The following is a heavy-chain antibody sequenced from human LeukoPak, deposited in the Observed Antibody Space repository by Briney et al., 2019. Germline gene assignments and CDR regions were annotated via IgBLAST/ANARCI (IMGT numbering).Heavy chain of an antibody. CDR3: ARVLRLSMVRGVIYAY. D-gene: IGHD3-10*01. CDR2: IIPILGIA. CDR1: GGTFSSYA. V-gene: IGHV1-69*04. Sequence: SVKVSCKASGGTFSSYAISWVRQAPGQGLEWMGRIIPILGIANYAQKFQGRVTMTRNTSISTAYMELSSLRSEDTAVYYCARVLRLSMVRGVIYAYWGQGTLVTVSS. J-gene: IGHJ4*02.